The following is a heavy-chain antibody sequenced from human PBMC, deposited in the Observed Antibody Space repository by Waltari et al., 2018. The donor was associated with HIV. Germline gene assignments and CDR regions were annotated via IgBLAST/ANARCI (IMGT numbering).Heavy chain of an antibody. J-gene: IGHJ3*02. CDR2: IYPGDSGT. CDR3: ARHLSDSGSYYFAFDI. Sequence: EVQLVQSGAEVKKPGESLKISCKGSGYRFTSYWIGWVSQMPGKGLEWMGIIYPGDSGTRDSPSVQGQVTISADESITTAYLQWNSLKASDTAMYYCARHLSDSGSYYFAFDIWGQGTMVAVSS. V-gene: IGHV5-51*01. CDR1: GYRFTSYW. D-gene: IGHD1-26*01.